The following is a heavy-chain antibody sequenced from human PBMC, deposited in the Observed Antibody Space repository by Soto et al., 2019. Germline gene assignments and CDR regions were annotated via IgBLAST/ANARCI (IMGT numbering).Heavy chain of an antibody. V-gene: IGHV1-69*02. CDR3: ARARALNCSSTSCYLESVGSHFDY. Sequence: QVQLVQSGAEVKKPGSSVKVSCKASGGTFSSYTISWVRQAPGQGLEWMGRIIPILGIANYAQKFQGRVTITADKSTSTAYMERSSLRAEDTAVYYGARARALNCSSTSCYLESVGSHFDYGGQGNLVTVSS. D-gene: IGHD2-2*01. CDR1: GGTFSSYT. CDR2: IIPILGIA. J-gene: IGHJ4*02.